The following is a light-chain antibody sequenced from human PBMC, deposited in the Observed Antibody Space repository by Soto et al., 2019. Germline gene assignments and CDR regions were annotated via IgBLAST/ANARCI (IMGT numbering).Light chain of an antibody. Sequence: QVTKSPSTLSASDGDRVTITCRARQNIYNWLAWYQQKPGIAPKLLIHKASTLESGVPSRFSGSGYGTEFTLTISRLEPEDFAVYYCQQYGSSPITFGQGTRLEIK. V-gene: IGKV1-5*03. CDR1: QNIYNW. CDR2: KAS. J-gene: IGKJ5*01. CDR3: QQYGSSPIT.